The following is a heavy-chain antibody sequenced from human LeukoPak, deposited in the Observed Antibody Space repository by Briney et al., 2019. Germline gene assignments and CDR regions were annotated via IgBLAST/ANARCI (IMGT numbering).Heavy chain of an antibody. J-gene: IGHJ5*02. CDR2: ISSNGGST. V-gene: IGHV3-64*01. D-gene: IGHD2-15*01. Sequence: GGSLRLSCAASGFTFSSYAMHWVRQAPGKGLEYVSAISSNGGSTYYANSVKGRFTISRDNSKNTLYLQMGSLRAEDMAVYYCARDYCSGGSCYSGPWGQGTLVTVSS. CDR3: ARDYCSGGSCYSGP. CDR1: GFTFSSYA.